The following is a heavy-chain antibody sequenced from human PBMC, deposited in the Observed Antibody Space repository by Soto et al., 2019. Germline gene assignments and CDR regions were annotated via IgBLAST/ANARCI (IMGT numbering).Heavy chain of an antibody. CDR3: ARGGGVPALGDP. V-gene: IGHV4-4*07. CDR2: ISTSGNT. D-gene: IGHD3-16*01. J-gene: IGHJ5*02. Sequence: SETLSLTCSVSGVSMRNSYWTWIRQSAGKGLEWIGRISTSGNTNYNPSLNSRLTMSVDTSKNQVSLKLTSVTAADTAVYYCARGGGVPALGDPWGQGTLVTVSS. CDR1: GVSMRNSY.